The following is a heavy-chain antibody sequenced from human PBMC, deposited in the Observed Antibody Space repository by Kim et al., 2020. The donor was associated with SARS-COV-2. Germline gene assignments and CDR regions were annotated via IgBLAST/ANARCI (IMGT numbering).Heavy chain of an antibody. CDR1: GFTFDDYG. D-gene: IGHD3-16*01. CDR2: INWNGGST. J-gene: IGHJ2*01. V-gene: IGHV3-20*04. Sequence: GGSLRLSCAASGFTFDDYGMSWVRQAPGKGLEWVSGINWNGGSTGYADSVKGRFTISRDNAKNSLYLQMNSLRAEDTALYYCARVPWGSAHYWYFDLWGRGTLVTVSS. CDR3: ARVPWGSAHYWYFDL.